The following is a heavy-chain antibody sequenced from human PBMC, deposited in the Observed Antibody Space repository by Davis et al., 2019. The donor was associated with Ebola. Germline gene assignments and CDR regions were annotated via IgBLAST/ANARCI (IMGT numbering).Heavy chain of an antibody. CDR2: ISAYNGNT. V-gene: IGHV1-18*01. J-gene: IGHJ6*04. Sequence: ASVKVSCKASGYTFTTYGISWVRQAPGQGLEWMGWISAYNGNTNYAHKLQDRVTMTTDTSTNTAYMELESLRHDDTAVYYCARDHSGYNYFYNGMDVWGRGTTVTVSS. CDR1: GYTFTTYG. CDR3: ARDHSGYNYFYNGMDV. D-gene: IGHD5-24*01.